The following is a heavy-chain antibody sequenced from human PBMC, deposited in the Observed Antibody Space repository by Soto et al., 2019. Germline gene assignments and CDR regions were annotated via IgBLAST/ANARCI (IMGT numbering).Heavy chain of an antibody. D-gene: IGHD5-18*01. CDR3: AKVKGGYNYYYYYYGMDV. CDR2: ISGSGGST. J-gene: IGHJ6*02. Sequence: EVQLLESGGGLVQPGGSLRLSCAASGFTFSSYAMSWVRQAPGKGLEWVSAISGSGGSTYYADSVKGRFTISRDNSKNTLYLQMNGLRAEDTAVYYCAKVKGGYNYYYYYYGMDVWGQGTTVTVSS. V-gene: IGHV3-23*01. CDR1: GFTFSSYA.